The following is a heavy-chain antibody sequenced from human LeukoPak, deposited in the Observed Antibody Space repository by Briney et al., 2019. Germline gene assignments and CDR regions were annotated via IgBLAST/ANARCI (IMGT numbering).Heavy chain of an antibody. V-gene: IGHV4-61*09. CDR1: GGSISGSTYY. CDR2: IYTSGST. Sequence: PSETLSLTCTVSGGSISGSTYYWSWIRQPAGKGLEWIGHIYTSGSTNYNPSLKSRVTISVDTSKSQFSLKLSSVTAADTAVYYCASTIAVAGTRGWFDPWGQGTLVTVSS. D-gene: IGHD6-19*01. J-gene: IGHJ5*02. CDR3: ASTIAVAGTRGWFDP.